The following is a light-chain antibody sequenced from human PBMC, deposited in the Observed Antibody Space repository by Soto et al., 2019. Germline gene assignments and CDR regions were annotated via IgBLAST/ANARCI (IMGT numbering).Light chain of an antibody. J-gene: IGKJ1*01. V-gene: IGKV3D-15*01. Sequence: EIVLTQSPATLSVSPGERATLSCRASQSVSSSYLAWYQQKPGQAPRLLIYGASSRATGIPDRFSGSGSGTEFTLTITGLQSEDFAVYYCQQYNGWPWTFGLGTKVDIK. CDR1: QSVSSSY. CDR2: GAS. CDR3: QQYNGWPWT.